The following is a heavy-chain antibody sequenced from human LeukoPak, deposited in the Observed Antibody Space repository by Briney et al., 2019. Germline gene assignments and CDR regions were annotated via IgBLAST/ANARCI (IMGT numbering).Heavy chain of an antibody. D-gene: IGHD1-26*01. Sequence: ETLSLTCTVSGGSISSYYWSWIRQPPGKGLEWIGIIYPGDSDARYSPSFQGQVTISADKSISTAYLQWSSLKASDTAMYYCARRRDLYSGSYYPFDYWGQGTLVTVSS. CDR1: GGSISSYY. CDR3: ARRRDLYSGSYYPFDY. V-gene: IGHV5-51*01. J-gene: IGHJ4*02. CDR2: IYPGDSDA.